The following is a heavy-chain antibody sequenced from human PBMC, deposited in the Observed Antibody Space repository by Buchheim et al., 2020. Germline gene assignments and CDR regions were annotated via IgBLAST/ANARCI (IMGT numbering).Heavy chain of an antibody. CDR3: AKGPSYYYDSSGYYSYWYFDL. D-gene: IGHD3-22*01. J-gene: IGHJ2*01. CDR1: GFTFSSYA. CDR2: ISGSGGGT. Sequence: EVQLVESGGGLVQPGGSLRLSCAASGFTFSSYAMSWVRQAPGKGLEWVSAISGSGGGTYYADSVKGRFTISRDNSKNTLYLQMNSLRAEDTAVYYCAKGPSYYYDSSGYYSYWYFDLWGRGTL. V-gene: IGHV3-23*04.